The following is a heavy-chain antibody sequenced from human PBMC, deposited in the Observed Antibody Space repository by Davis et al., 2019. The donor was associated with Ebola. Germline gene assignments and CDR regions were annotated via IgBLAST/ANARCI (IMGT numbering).Heavy chain of an antibody. D-gene: IGHD6-13*01. CDR3: AKDQQAKRGLGAFDI. J-gene: IGHJ3*02. Sequence: PAGSLSLSCTASGFTFSRSAMNWVRQAPGKGLEWVSVLSGSGESTYYADSAKRRFTISIDNSKNTLYRQMNSLKVEDTAVYYCAKDQQAKRGLGAFDIWGQGTMVTVSS. V-gene: IGHV3-23*01. CDR2: LSGSGEST. CDR1: GFTFSRSA.